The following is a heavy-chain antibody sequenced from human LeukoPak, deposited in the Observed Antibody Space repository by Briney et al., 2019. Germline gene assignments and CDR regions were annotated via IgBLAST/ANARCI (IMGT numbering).Heavy chain of an antibody. Sequence: GGSLRLSCAASGFTFSDYNMNWVRQAPGKGLEWVSYISSSYSAIYYAESVRGRFTISRDNAKNSLFLQMNSLRAEDTAVYYCARGGSPADYWGQGTLVTVSS. CDR3: ARGGSPADY. V-gene: IGHV3-48*04. J-gene: IGHJ4*02. CDR1: GFTFSDYN. D-gene: IGHD6-6*01. CDR2: ISSSYSAI.